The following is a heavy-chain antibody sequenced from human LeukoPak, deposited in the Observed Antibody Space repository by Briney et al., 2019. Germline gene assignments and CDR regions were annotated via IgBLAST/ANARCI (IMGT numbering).Heavy chain of an antibody. V-gene: IGHV3-49*04. J-gene: IGHJ4*02. CDR3: TRGRDYDILTGYPTPSY. D-gene: IGHD3-9*01. CDR2: IRNKAYGGTT. CDR1: GFTFGDYA. Sequence: GGSLRLSCTASGFTFGDYAMSWVRQAPGKGLEWVGFIRNKAYGGTTEYAASVKGRFTISRDDSKSIAYLQMNSLKTEDTAVYCCTRGRDYDILTGYPTPSYWGQGTLVTVSS.